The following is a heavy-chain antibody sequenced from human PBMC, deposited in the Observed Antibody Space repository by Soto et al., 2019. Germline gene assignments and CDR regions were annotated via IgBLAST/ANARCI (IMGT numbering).Heavy chain of an antibody. CDR1: GFTFGRYD. V-gene: IGHV3-21*01. CDR2: ISSSSSYI. CDR3: ARDRYSSGNNWFDP. Sequence: GGSLRLSCAASGFTFGRYDMNWVRQAPGKGLEWVSSISSSSSYIYYADSVKGRFTISRDNAKNSLYLQMNSLRAEDTAVYSCARDRYSSGNNWFDPWGQGTLVTVSS. D-gene: IGHD6-19*01. J-gene: IGHJ5*02.